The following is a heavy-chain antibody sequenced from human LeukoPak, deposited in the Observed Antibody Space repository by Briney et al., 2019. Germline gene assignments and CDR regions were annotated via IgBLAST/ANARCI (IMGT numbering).Heavy chain of an antibody. CDR3: ARDTSGLEAFDI. Sequence: SVKVSCKASGGTFSSYAISWVRQAPGQGLEWMGGIISIFGTANYAQKFQGRVTITADESTSTAYMELSSLRSEDTAVYYCARDTSGLEAFDIWGQGTMVTVSS. V-gene: IGHV1-69*13. D-gene: IGHD3-16*01. CDR1: GGTFSSYA. J-gene: IGHJ3*02. CDR2: IISIFGTA.